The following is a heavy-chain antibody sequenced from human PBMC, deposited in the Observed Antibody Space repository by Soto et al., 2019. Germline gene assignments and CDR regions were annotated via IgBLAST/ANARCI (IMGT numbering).Heavy chain of an antibody. CDR2: ISGGAAT. D-gene: IGHD2-21*01. J-gene: IGHJ4*02. Sequence: EVQLLESGGGLAQPGGSLRLSCAASGFTFRAFAMNWVRQAPGKGLEWVATISGGAATTYADSVKGRFTISRDNSQITVYLEMGTLRAGDTAVYYCAKGIYMAVSPFYFDFWGQGTLVTFSA. V-gene: IGHV3-23*01. CDR3: AKGIYMAVSPFYFDF. CDR1: GFTFRAFA.